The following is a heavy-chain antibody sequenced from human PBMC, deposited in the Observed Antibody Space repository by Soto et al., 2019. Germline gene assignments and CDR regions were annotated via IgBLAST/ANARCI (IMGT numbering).Heavy chain of an antibody. CDR2: ILHTGGT. D-gene: IGHD3-10*01. J-gene: IGHJ4*02. CDR3: ARLQFGEGFDY. Sequence: PSETMSLTCAVSGGPISGGGFSWSWIRQPPGKGLEWIGYILHTGGTQYNPPLKSRVSMSVDKSKNQSSLHLTSVTAADTAVYYCARLQFGEGFDYWGQGALVTVSS. CDR1: GGPISGGGFS. V-gene: IGHV4-30-2*01.